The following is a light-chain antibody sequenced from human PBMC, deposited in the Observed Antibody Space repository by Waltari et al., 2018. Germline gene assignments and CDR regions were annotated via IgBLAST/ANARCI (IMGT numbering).Light chain of an antibody. CDR1: QSVSRT. CDR3: QQKLRVPGK. J-gene: IGKJ1*01. V-gene: IGKV3-20*01. Sequence: EIVLTQSPGTLSLSPGERATLSCRSSQSVSRTLAWYQQKPGQAPELLIYGASIRATGISVGFTGSGSGTDFSHTSSSLETEGCAIYLGQQKLRVPGKFGEGPKVEIK. CDR2: GAS.